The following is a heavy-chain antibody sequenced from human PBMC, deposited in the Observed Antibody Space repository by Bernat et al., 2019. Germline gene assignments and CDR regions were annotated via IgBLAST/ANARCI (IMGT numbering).Heavy chain of an antibody. V-gene: IGHV3-30*04. CDR3: VREGGERVLDY. CDR1: EFTFSHCS. CDR2: TSYDGSDK. D-gene: IGHD3-16*01. Sequence: QVQLVESGGGVVQPGRSLRLACSASEFTFSHCSMHWVRQAPGKGLEWVAVTSYDGSDKRYADSVEDRFTISRDNSKDTLYLEMNSLRPEDTAVYYCVREGGERVLDYWGQGTLVTVSS. J-gene: IGHJ4*02.